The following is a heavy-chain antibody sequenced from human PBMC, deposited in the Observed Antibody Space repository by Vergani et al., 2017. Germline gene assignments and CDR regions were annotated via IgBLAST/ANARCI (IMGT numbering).Heavy chain of an antibody. Sequence: QVQLQESAPGLVKPSETLSLTCAVSGYSISSGYYWGWIRQPPGKGLEWIGSIYHSGSTYYNPSLKSRVTISVDTSKNQFSLKLSSVTAADTAVYYCARQGWELLRTFFDYWGQGTLVTVSS. CDR1: GYSISSGYY. V-gene: IGHV4-38-2*01. CDR2: IYHSGST. D-gene: IGHD1-26*01. CDR3: ARQGWELLRTFFDY. J-gene: IGHJ4*02.